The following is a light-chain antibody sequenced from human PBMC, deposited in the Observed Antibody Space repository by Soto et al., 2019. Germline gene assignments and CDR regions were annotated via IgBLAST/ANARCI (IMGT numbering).Light chain of an antibody. Sequence: QAVVTQSPSVSGAPGQRVTISCTGSSSNIGAGYDVHWYQQLPGTAPKLLIYGNSNRPSGVPDRFSGSKSGTSASLAITGLQAEDEADYYCQSYDSSLGGWVFGGGTKLTVL. CDR2: GNS. CDR1: SSNIGAGYD. V-gene: IGLV1-40*01. J-gene: IGLJ3*02. CDR3: QSYDSSLGGWV.